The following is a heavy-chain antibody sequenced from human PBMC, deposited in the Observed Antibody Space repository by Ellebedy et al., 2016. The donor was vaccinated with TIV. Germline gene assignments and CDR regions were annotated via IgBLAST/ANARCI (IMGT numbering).Heavy chain of an antibody. CDR1: GYSFTSYW. CDR3: ARDGLAVAGIKMGAFDI. J-gene: IGHJ3*02. Sequence: GESLKISXKGSGYSFTSYWIGWVRQMPGKGLEWMGIIYPGDSDTRYSPSFQGQVTISADKSISTAYLQWSSLKASDTAMYYCARDGLAVAGIKMGAFDIWGQGTMVTVSS. V-gene: IGHV5-51*01. D-gene: IGHD6-19*01. CDR2: IYPGDSDT.